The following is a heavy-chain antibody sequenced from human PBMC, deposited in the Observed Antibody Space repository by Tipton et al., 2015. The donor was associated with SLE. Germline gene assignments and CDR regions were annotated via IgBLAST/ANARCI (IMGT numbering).Heavy chain of an antibody. Sequence: TLSLTCTVSGGSISDSIYYYDWIRQPPGKGLEWIGSIYHSGDTYYNPSLRSRVTRSVDTSKNQFSLKLSSVTAADTAMYYCARLPDYFDHWGQGALVTVSS. J-gene: IGHJ4*02. CDR2: IYHSGDT. CDR1: GGSISDSIYY. CDR3: ARLPDYFDH. V-gene: IGHV4-39*01.